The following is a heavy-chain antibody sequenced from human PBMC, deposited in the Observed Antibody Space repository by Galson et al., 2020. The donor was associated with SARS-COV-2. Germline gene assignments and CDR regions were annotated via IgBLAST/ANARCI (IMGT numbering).Heavy chain of an antibody. D-gene: IGHD3-16*01. CDR3: ARSLTAWAFDV. CDR1: GYSFTSHY. V-gene: IGHV1-46*01. Sequence: ASVTVSCKTSGYSFTSHYMHWVRQAPGHGLEWMGVIHPSDGTTTYPQRFQGRVTLNRDTSTSTLYMGLSSLRSEDTAVFYCARSLTAWAFDVWGQGTMVAVSS. CDR2: IHPSDGTT. J-gene: IGHJ3*01.